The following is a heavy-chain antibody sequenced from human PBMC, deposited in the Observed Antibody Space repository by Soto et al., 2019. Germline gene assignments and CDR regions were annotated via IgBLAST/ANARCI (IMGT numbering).Heavy chain of an antibody. V-gene: IGHV2-5*02. Sequence: QITLKESGPTLVKPTQTLTLTCTFSGFSLSTSGVGVGWIRQPPGKALEWLALIYWDDDKRYSPSLKSRLTIPKDSSENPVVHTMTNMAPVDTPTYYCAPHYGRIFQHWGQGTLVPVSS. CDR1: GFSLSTSGVG. J-gene: IGHJ1*01. CDR2: IYWDDDK. CDR3: APHYGRIFQH. D-gene: IGHD3-10*01.